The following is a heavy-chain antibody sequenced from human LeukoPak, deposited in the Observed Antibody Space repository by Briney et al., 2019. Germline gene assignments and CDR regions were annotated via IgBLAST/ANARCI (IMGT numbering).Heavy chain of an antibody. D-gene: IGHD2-2*01. CDR1: GGSISSGSYY. CDR2: IYTSGST. V-gene: IGHV4-61*02. J-gene: IGHJ4*02. CDR3: ASLGYCSSTSCRRDYFDY. Sequence: PSQTLSLTCTVSGGSISSGSYYWSWIRQPAGKGLEWIGRIYTSGSTNYNPSLKSRVTMSVDTSKNQFSLKLSSVTAADTAVYYCASLGYCSSTSCRRDYFDYWGQGTLVTVSS.